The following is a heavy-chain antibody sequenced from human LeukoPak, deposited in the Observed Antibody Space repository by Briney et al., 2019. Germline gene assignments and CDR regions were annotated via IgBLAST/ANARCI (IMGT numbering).Heavy chain of an antibody. V-gene: IGHV4-39*07. J-gene: IGHJ5*02. CDR2: IHYSGST. Sequence: TETLSLTCTVSGGSMSSSSYYWGWIRQPPGKGLEWIGSIHYSGSTYYNPSLKSRVTISVDTSKNQFSLSAADTAVYYCARRGYCSGGSCYAGLNWFDPWGQGTLVTVSS. D-gene: IGHD2-15*01. CDR1: GGSMSSSSYY. CDR3: ARRGYCSGGSCYAGLNWFDP.